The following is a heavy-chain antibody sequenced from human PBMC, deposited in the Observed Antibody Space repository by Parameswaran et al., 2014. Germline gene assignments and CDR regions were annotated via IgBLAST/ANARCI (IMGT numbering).Heavy chain of an antibody. J-gene: IGHJ5*02. D-gene: IGHD3-16*02. CDR2: IYYSGST. V-gene: IGHV4-31*02. Sequence: PGKGLECIGHIYYSGSTYYNPSLKSRVTMSVDTSKNQFSLKLSSVTAADTAVYYCATVRGYPKCFDPWGQGTLVTVSS. CDR3: ATVRGYPKCFDP.